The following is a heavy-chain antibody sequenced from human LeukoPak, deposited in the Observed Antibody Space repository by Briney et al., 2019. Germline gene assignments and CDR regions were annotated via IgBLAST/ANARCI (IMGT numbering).Heavy chain of an antibody. CDR1: RYTFTSYG. J-gene: IGHJ6*03. CDR2: ISAYNGNT. Sequence: ALVKVSCKASRYTFTSYGISWVRQAPGQGVEWMGWISAYNGNTNYVQKLQGRVTITTDTSTSTAYMELRSLRSDDTAVYYCARVPSLGDYDILTGYLTHYYMDVWGKGTTVTISS. CDR3: ARVPSLGDYDILTGYLTHYYMDV. V-gene: IGHV1-18*01. D-gene: IGHD3-9*01.